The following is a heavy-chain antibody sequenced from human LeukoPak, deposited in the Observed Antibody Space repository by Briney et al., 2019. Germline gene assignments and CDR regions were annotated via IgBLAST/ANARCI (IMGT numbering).Heavy chain of an antibody. J-gene: IGHJ6*03. CDR3: AKVPDRGWFGELSSMDV. Sequence: GGSLRLSCAASGFTFSSYSMNWVRQAPGKGLEWVSSISSSSSYIYYADSVKGRFTISRDNAKNSLYLQMNSLRAEDTAVYYCAKVPDRGWFGELSSMDVWGKGTTVTISS. CDR1: GFTFSSYS. CDR2: ISSSSSYI. D-gene: IGHD3-10*01. V-gene: IGHV3-21*01.